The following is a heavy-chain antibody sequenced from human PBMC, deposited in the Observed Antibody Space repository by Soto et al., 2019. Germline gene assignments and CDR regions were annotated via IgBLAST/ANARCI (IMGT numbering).Heavy chain of an antibody. V-gene: IGHV1-18*04. CDR1: GYTFTSYG. J-gene: IGHJ4*02. CDR2: ISAYNGNT. Sequence: GASVKVSCKASGYTFTSYGISWVRQAPGQGLEWMGWISAYNGNTNYAQKLQGRVTMTTDTSTSTAYMELRSLRSDDTAVYYCARDRSTQWLVPTGLGYWGQGTLVTVSS. D-gene: IGHD6-19*01. CDR3: ARDRSTQWLVPTGLGY.